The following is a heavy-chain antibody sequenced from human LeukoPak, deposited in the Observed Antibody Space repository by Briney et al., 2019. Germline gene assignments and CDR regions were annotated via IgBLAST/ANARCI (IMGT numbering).Heavy chain of an antibody. Sequence: SETLSLTCAVYGGSFSGYYWSWIRQPPGKGLEWIGESSHRGSTNYNPSLKSRVTISVDKSNNQFSLKLSSVTAADTAVYYCARNAYDGYYFDYWGPGTLVTVSS. D-gene: IGHD3-16*01. V-gene: IGHV4-34*01. CDR1: GGSFSGYY. J-gene: IGHJ4*02. CDR2: SSHRGST. CDR3: ARNAYDGYYFDY.